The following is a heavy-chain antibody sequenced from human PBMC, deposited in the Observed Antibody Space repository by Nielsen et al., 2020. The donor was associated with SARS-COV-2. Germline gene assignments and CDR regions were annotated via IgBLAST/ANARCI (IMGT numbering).Heavy chain of an antibody. CDR3: ARSRGYSYGFPFDY. CDR2: IYSGGST. D-gene: IGHD5-18*01. J-gene: IGHJ4*02. CDR1: GFTVSSNY. Sequence: GGSLRLSCAASGFTVSSNYMSWVRQAPGKGLEWVSVIYSGGSTYYADSVKGRFTISRDNSKNTLYLQMNSLRAEDTAVYYCARSRGYSYGFPFDYWGQGTLVTVSS. V-gene: IGHV3-53*01.